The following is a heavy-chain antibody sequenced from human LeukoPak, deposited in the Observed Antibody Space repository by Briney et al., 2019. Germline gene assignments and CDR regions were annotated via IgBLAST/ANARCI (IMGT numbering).Heavy chain of an antibody. CDR3: ARDRATYRTNYMDV. CDR2: ISGSGRII. CDR1: GFTFSDYE. Sequence: GGSLRLSCAASGFTFSDYEMNWVRQTPGKGLEWVSYISGSGRIIYYADSVKGRFTISRDNAKNSLYLQLNSLRVEDMAVYYCARDRATYRTNYMDVWGKGPTVTISS. D-gene: IGHD5-24*01. V-gene: IGHV3-48*03. J-gene: IGHJ6*03.